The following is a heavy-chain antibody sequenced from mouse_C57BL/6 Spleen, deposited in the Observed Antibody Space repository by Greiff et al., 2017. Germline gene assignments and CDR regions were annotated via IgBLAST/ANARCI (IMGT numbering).Heavy chain of an antibody. J-gene: IGHJ2*01. Sequence: QVQLKQPGAELVMPGASVKLSCKASGYTFTSYWMHWVKQRPGQGLEWIGEIDPSDSYTNYNQKFKGKSTLTVDKSSSTAYMQLSSLTSEDSAVYYCARLGIYYYGRTYFDYWGQGTTLTVSS. V-gene: IGHV1-69*01. CDR3: ARLGIYYYGRTYFDY. D-gene: IGHD1-1*01. CDR2: IDPSDSYT. CDR1: GYTFTSYW.